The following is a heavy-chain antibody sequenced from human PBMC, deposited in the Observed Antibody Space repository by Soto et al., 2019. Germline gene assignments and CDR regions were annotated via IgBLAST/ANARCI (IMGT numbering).Heavy chain of an antibody. D-gene: IGHD3-16*01. CDR2: ISYDGNYI. CDR1: GFAFSSYA. Sequence: QVQLVESGGGVVQPGASLRLSCEASGFAFSSYAMHWVRQAPGKGLEWVGVISYDGNYIYYADSVKGRFTISRDNSKNTLYVQVNSLRTEDTAVYYCAKGILSATIGPYAMDVWGQGTTVTVSS. V-gene: IGHV3-30*18. CDR3: AKGILSATIGPYAMDV. J-gene: IGHJ6*02.